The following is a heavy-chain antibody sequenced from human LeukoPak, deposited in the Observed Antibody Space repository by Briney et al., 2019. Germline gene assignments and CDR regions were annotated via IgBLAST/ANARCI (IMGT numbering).Heavy chain of an antibody. D-gene: IGHD3-3*01. CDR3: ARDREYDFWSGYYNFDY. V-gene: IGHV3-21*01. Sequence: GGSLRLSCAASGFTFSSYSMNWVRQAPGKGLEWASSISSSSSYIYYADSVKGRFTISRDNAKNSLYLQMNSLRAEDTAVYYCARDREYDFWSGYYNFDYWGQGTLVTVSS. CDR1: GFTFSSYS. CDR2: ISSSSSYI. J-gene: IGHJ4*02.